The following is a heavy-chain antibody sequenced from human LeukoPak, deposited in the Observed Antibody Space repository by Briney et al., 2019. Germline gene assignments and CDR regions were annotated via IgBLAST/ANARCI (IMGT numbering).Heavy chain of an antibody. D-gene: IGHD5-12*01. CDR3: ARDRSGYDYAY. V-gene: IGHV1-2*02. Sequence: GASVRVSYKASRYTFTRYYMHWVRQAPGQGLEWMGWINPNSGGTNYAQKFQGRVTMTRDTSISTAYMELSRLRSDDTAVYYCARDRSGYDYAYWGQGTLVTVSS. CDR2: INPNSGGT. CDR1: RYTFTRYY. J-gene: IGHJ4*02.